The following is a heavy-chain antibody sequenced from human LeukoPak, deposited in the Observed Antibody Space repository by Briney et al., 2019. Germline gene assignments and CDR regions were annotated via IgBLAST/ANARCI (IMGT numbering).Heavy chain of an antibody. CDR3: ASRTWTGAGYYAFDI. V-gene: IGHV3-23*01. D-gene: IGHD3/OR15-3a*01. Sequence: GGSLRLSCAASGFTFTNYAVSWVRQAPGKGLEWVSAEGSRGGTYYADSVRGRFTISRDNSDNTLSLQMNSLRVEDTAVYLCASRTWTGAGYYAFDIWGQGTMVTVS. J-gene: IGHJ3*02. CDR2: EGSRGGT. CDR1: GFTFTNYA.